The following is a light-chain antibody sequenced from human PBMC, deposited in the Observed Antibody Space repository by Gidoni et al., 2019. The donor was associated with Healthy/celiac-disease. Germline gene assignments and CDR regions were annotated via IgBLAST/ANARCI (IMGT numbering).Light chain of an antibody. CDR3: AAWDDSLSVL. J-gene: IGLJ2*01. CDR1: SSNIGSNS. CDR2: RHN. Sequence: QSVLTQPPSASGTPGQRVTISCSGSSSNIGSNSVYWYQQCPGPAPKLLIYRHNQRPSGVPDRFSGSKSGTSASLAISGLRSEDEADYYWAAWDDSLSVLFGGGTKLTVL. V-gene: IGLV1-47*01.